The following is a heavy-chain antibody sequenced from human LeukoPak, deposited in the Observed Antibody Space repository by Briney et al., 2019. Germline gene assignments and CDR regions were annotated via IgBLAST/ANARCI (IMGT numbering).Heavy chain of an antibody. CDR3: ARAPAMILRPNYMDV. J-gene: IGHJ6*03. D-gene: IGHD3-3*01. V-gene: IGHV3-30-3*01. CDR1: GFTFSSYA. CDR2: ISYDGSNK. Sequence: GGSLRLSCAASGFTFSSYAMHWVRQAPGKGLEWVAVISYDGSNKYYADSVKGRFTISRDDAKSSLYLQMNSLRAEDTAVYYCARAPAMILRPNYMDVWGKGTTVTVSS.